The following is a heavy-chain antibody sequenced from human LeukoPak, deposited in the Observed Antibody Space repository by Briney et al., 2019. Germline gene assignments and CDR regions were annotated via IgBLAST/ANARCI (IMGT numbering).Heavy chain of an antibody. CDR3: PGAYGGNSRWNWFDP. D-gene: IGHD4-23*01. J-gene: IGHJ5*02. V-gene: IGHV3-30*02. CDR1: GFTFSSYG. Sequence: GGSLRLSCAASGFTFSSYGMHWVRQAPGKGLEWVAFIRYDGSNKYYADSVKGRFTIPRDNSKNTLYLQMNSLRAEDTAVYYCPGAYGGNSRWNWFDPWGQGTLVTVSS. CDR2: IRYDGSNK.